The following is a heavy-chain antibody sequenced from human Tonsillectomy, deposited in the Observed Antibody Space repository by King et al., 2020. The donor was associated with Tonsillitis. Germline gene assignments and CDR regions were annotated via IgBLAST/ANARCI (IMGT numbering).Heavy chain of an antibody. V-gene: IGHV3-74*01. D-gene: IGHD3-22*01. J-gene: IGHJ3*01. CDR3: VRGYYDGSAYFDAFDV. CDR2: INSDGTSI. Sequence: VQLVESGGGLVQPGGSLRLSCAASGLTLSAYWMHWVRHSPGKGLVWFSRINSDGTSINDADSVKGRFTISKDNAKNTLYLQMNSLRAEDTAVYYCVRGYYDGSAYFDAFDVWGQGTKVTVSS. CDR1: GLTLSAYW.